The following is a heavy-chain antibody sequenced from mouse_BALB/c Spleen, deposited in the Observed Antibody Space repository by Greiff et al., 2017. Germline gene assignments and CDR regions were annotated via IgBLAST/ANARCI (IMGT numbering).Heavy chain of an antibody. J-gene: IGHJ4*01. V-gene: IGHV2-2*02. CDR1: GFSLTSYG. Sequence: QVQLKQSGPGLVQPSQSLSITCTVSGFSLTSYGVHWVRQSPGKGLEWLGVIWSGGSTDYNAAFISRLSISKDNSKSQVFFKMNSLQANDTAIYYCARKDGYDGRYAMDYWGQGTSVTVSS. CDR3: ARKDGYDGRYAMDY. CDR2: IWSGGST. D-gene: IGHD2-2*01.